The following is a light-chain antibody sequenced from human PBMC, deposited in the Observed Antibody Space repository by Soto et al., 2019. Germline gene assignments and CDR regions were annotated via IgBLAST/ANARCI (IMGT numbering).Light chain of an antibody. Sequence: DILMTQSPSSLSASVRDRVTITCRASQSISSYLNWYQQKPGKAPKLLIYAASSLQSGVPSRFSGSGSGTDFTLTVSSLQPEDFATYFCQQSYSTPQTFGQGTKVEVK. V-gene: IGKV1-39*01. CDR1: QSISSY. J-gene: IGKJ1*01. CDR2: AAS. CDR3: QQSYSTPQT.